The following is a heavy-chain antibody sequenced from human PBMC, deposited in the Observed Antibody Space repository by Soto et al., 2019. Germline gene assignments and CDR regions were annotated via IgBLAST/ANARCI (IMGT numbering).Heavy chain of an antibody. CDR2: IYNNETF. V-gene: IGHV4-61*01. Sequence: SESLSLACSVSGASVSSGSFYWSWILQPPGKGLEWIGFIYNNETFNYNPSLKSRVTLSVDTSKHQFSLKLSSVTAADTAVYYCARVPLRYSSSHNFDSWGQGALVTVS. CDR1: GASVSSGSFY. J-gene: IGHJ4*02. D-gene: IGHD6-19*01. CDR3: ARVPLRYSSSHNFDS.